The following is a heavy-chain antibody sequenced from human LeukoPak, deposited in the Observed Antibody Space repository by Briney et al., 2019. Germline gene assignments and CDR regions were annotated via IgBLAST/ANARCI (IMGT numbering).Heavy chain of an antibody. CDR2: IIPIFGTA. J-gene: IGHJ6*02. CDR3: ARGSYYDFWIYYYYGMDV. Sequence: SVKVSCKASGGTFNNYAISWVRQAPGQGLEWMGGIIPIFGTANYAQKFQGRVTITADESTSTAYMELSSLRSEDTAVYYCARGSYYDFWIYYYYGMDVWGQGTTVTVSS. D-gene: IGHD3-3*01. CDR1: GGTFNNYA. V-gene: IGHV1-69*13.